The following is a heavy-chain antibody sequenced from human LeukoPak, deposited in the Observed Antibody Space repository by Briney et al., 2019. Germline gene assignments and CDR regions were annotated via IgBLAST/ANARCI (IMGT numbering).Heavy chain of an antibody. CDR1: GFTFSTSV. CDR3: AKGDIVGAISAPFDY. J-gene: IGHJ4*02. CDR2: ISGSGGST. D-gene: IGHD1-26*01. V-gene: IGHV3-23*01. Sequence: QPGGSLRLSCAASGFTFSTSVMSWVRQAPGKGLEWVSAISGSGGSTYYADSVKGRFTISRDNSKNTLYLQMNSLRAEDTAVYYCAKGDIVGAISAPFDYWGQGTLVTVSS.